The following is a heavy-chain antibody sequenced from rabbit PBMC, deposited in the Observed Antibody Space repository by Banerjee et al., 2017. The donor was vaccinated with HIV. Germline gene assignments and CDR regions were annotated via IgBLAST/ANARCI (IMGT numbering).Heavy chain of an antibody. CDR2: IYSGSAGA. J-gene: IGHJ2*01. CDR3: VRRDGSYDWGTFDS. Sequence: QSLEESGGDLVKPEGSLTLTCTASGFSSSSYDMCWVRQAPEKGLEWIGCIYSGSAGAYYASWVKGRFTISKASSTTVTLQMTSLTVADTATYFCVRRDGSYDWGTFDSWGPGTLVTVS. CDR1: GFSSSSYD. V-gene: IGHV1S40*01. D-gene: IGHD5-1*01.